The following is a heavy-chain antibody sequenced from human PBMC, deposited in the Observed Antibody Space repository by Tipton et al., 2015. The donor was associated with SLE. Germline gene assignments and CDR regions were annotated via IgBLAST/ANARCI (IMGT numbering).Heavy chain of an antibody. CDR3: ARGAARRRYFDY. CDR1: GGSISSSSYY. CDR2: IYYSGST. D-gene: IGHD6-6*01. J-gene: IGHJ4*02. Sequence: TLSLTCTVSGGSISSSSYYWGWIRQPPGKGLEWIGSIYYSGSTYCNPSLKSRVTISVDTSKNQFSLKLSSVTAADTAVYYCARGAARRRYFDYWGQGTLVTVSS. V-gene: IGHV4-39*07.